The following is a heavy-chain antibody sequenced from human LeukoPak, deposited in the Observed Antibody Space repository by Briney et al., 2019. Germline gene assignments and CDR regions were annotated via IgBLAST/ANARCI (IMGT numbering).Heavy chain of an antibody. Sequence: GGSLRLSCAASGFTFSNAWMSWVRQAPGKGLEWVGRIKSKTDGGTTDYAAPVKGRFTISRDDSKDTLYLQMNSLKTEDTAVYYCTTDVTPHPFDYWGQGTLVTVSS. CDR3: TTDVTPHPFDY. CDR1: GFTFSNAW. D-gene: IGHD4-23*01. J-gene: IGHJ4*02. V-gene: IGHV3-15*01. CDR2: IKSKTDGGTT.